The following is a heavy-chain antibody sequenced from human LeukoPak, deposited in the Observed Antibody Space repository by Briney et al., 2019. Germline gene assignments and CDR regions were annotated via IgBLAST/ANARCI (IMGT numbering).Heavy chain of an antibody. CDR3: ARDYSSGWYKARLDY. J-gene: IGHJ4*02. CDR2: ISFSSTHI. CDR1: GFTFSSYW. D-gene: IGHD6-19*01. Sequence: GGSLRLSCAASGFTFSSYWMHWVRQAPGMGLVWVSSISFSSTHIYYADSIQGRFTISRDNAENSLYLQMNSLRAEDTAVYYCARDYSSGWYKARLDYWGQGTLVTVSS. V-gene: IGHV3-21*06.